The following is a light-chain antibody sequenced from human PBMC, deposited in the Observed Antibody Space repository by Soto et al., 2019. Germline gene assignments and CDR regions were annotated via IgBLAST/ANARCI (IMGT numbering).Light chain of an antibody. Sequence: DIVMTQSPATLSVSPGQRATLSCRASESVNTNLAWYQHKAGQPPRLLIYGASKRATGIPARFSGSGSGTDFTLTISSLQSEDFAVYYCQGYGDWPLFAFGPGTRVDIK. CDR1: ESVNTN. V-gene: IGKV3D-15*01. CDR3: QGYGDWPLFA. J-gene: IGKJ3*01. CDR2: GAS.